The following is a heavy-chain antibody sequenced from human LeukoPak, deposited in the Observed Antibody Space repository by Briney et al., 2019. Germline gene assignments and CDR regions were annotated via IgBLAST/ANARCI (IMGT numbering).Heavy chain of an antibody. CDR3: ARDTDYYDSSGQHPRSVDAFDI. D-gene: IGHD3-22*01. V-gene: IGHV1-18*01. Sequence: AASVKVSCKASGYTFTSYGISWVRQAPGQGLEWMGWISAYNGNTNYAQKLQGRVTMTTDTSTSTAYMELRSLRSDDTAVYYCARDTDYYDSSGQHPRSVDAFDIWGQGTMVTVSS. CDR1: GYTFTSYG. CDR2: ISAYNGNT. J-gene: IGHJ3*02.